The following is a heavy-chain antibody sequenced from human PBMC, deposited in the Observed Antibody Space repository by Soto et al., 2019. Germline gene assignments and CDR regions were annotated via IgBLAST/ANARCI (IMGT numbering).Heavy chain of an antibody. CDR2: IWYDGSNK. Sequence: QVQLVESGGGVVQPGRSLRLSCAASGFTFSSYGMHWVRQAPGKGLEWVAVIWYDGSNKYYADSVKGRFTISRDNSKNKLYLQMNSLRAEDTAVYYCARGSSGWYSPLFDYWGQGTLVTVSS. J-gene: IGHJ4*02. V-gene: IGHV3-33*01. D-gene: IGHD6-19*01. CDR1: GFTFSSYG. CDR3: ARGSSGWYSPLFDY.